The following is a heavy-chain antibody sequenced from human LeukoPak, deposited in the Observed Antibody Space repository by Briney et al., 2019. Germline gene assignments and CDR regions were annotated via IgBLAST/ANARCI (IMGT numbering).Heavy chain of an antibody. D-gene: IGHD3-10*01. CDR2: ISSSSSYI. Sequence: GGSLRLSCAASGFTFSSHSMNWVRQAPGKGLEWVSSISSSSSYIYYADSVKGRFTISRDNAKNSLYLQMNSLRAEDTAVYYCARDRIATRWFGDPKWDYYYGMDVWGQGTTLTVSS. CDR1: GFTFSSHS. V-gene: IGHV3-21*04. CDR3: ARDRIATRWFGDPKWDYYYGMDV. J-gene: IGHJ6*02.